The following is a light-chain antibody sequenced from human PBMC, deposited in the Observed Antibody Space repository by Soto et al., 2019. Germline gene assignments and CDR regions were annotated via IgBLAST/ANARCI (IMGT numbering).Light chain of an antibody. CDR2: GTS. Sequence: EIVLTQSPGTLSLSPGERANVSCRASQSVRSSFLAWYQQTPGQAPRLLFYGTSIRATGIPDRFSGRGSGTDFTLTISRLEAEDFTVYYCQQYGSSPWTFGQGTKVDIK. CDR1: QSVRSSF. V-gene: IGKV3-20*01. CDR3: QQYGSSPWT. J-gene: IGKJ1*01.